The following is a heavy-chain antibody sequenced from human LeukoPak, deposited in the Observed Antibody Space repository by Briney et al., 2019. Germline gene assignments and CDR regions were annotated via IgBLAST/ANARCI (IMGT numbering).Heavy chain of an antibody. V-gene: IGHV6-1*01. CDR1: GDSVSRNNAA. CDR2: TYYRSKWYN. J-gene: IGHJ4*02. Sequence: SQTLSLTCAISGDSVSRNNAAWNWIRQSPSRGLEWPGRTYYRSKWYNDYAVSVKSRITVNPDTSKNQFSLQLDSVTPEDTAVYYCARSHEGNLDYWDQGTLVTVSS. D-gene: IGHD1-14*01. CDR3: ARSHEGNLDY.